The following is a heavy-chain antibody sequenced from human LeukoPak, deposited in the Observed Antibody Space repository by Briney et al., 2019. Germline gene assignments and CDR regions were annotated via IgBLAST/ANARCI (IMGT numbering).Heavy chain of an antibody. CDR1: GFTFSSYG. J-gene: IGHJ4*02. CDR3: GRVKGDGYNCVDY. CDR2: IWYDGSNK. D-gene: IGHD5-24*01. V-gene: IGHV3-33*01. Sequence: GGSLRLSCAASGFTFSSYGMHWVRQAPGKGLEWVAVIWYDGSNKYYADSVKGRFTISRDNSKNTLYLQMNSGRAEDTAVYYCGRVKGDGYNCVDYWGQGTLVTVSS.